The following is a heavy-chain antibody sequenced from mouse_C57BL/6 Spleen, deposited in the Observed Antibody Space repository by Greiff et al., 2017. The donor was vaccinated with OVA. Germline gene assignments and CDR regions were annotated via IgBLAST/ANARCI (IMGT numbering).Heavy chain of an antibody. CDR1: GYSITSGYY. CDR2: ISYAGSN. D-gene: IGHD1-1*01. J-gene: IGHJ4*01. V-gene: IGHV3-6*01. Sequence: EVKLVESGPGFVKPSQSLSLTCSVTGYSITSGYYWNWIRPFPGNNLEWMDFISYAGSNNYNPSLNIRISITRDTTKNQYVQKLNSVTTEDTATNYYAKENYYGIAMDYWGQGTSVTVSS. CDR3: AKENYYGIAMDY.